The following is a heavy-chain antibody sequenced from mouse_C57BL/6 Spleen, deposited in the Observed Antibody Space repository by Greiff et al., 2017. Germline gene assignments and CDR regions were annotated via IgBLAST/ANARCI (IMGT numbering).Heavy chain of an antibody. J-gene: IGHJ3*01. CDR3: ARPPFITTVVEGAWFAY. D-gene: IGHD1-1*01. Sequence: EVKLVESGGGLVKPGGSLKLSCAASGFTFSSYTMSWVRQTPEKRLEWVATISGGGGNTYYPDSVKGRFTISRDNAKNTLYLQMSSLRSEDTALYYCARPPFITTVVEGAWFAYWGQGTLVTVSA. CDR1: GFTFSSYT. CDR2: ISGGGGNT. V-gene: IGHV5-9*01.